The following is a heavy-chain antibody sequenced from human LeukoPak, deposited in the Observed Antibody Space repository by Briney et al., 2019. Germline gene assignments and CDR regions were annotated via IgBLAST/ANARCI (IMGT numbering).Heavy chain of an antibody. CDR2: IFWNDEK. J-gene: IGHJ5*02. V-gene: IGHV2-26*01. CDR3: ARIAPHTALVTNWSAP. D-gene: IGHD5-18*01. Sequence: SGPTLVNLTEILTQTCTVSGFSLSNARMGVSWIRQPPGKALEWLAHIFWNDEKSYSTSLKSRLTISKDTSKSQVVLTMTNMDPVDTATYYCARIAPHTALVTNWSAPWGQGTLVTVSS. CDR1: GFSLSNARMG.